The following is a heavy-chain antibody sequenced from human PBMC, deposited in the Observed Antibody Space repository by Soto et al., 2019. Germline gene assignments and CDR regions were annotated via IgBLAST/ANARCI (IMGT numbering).Heavy chain of an antibody. J-gene: IGHJ4*02. Sequence: SETLSLTCTVSGGSLSSHYWSWLRQPAGEELEWIGRTYITGTTSYNPSLKSRVSMSLDSSRNQFSLKLNSMTAADTAVFYCTRLQRRWLSSDSWGQGTLVNVSS. CDR3: TRLQRRWLSSDS. D-gene: IGHD5-12*01. CDR2: TYITGTT. CDR1: GGSLSSHY. V-gene: IGHV4-4*07.